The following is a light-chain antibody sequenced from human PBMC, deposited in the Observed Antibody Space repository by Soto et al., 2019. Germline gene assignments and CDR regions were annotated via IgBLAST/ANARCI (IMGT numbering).Light chain of an antibody. CDR2: AAS. CDR1: QSISSY. J-gene: IGKJ2*01. CDR3: QQSYSTPKT. V-gene: IGKV1-39*01. Sequence: DIQMTQSPSSLSASVGDRVTITSRASQSISSYLNWYQQKPGKAPNLLIYAASILQSGVPSRFSGSGSGTDFTLTISSLQPEDFATYYCQQSYSTPKTFGQGTKLEIK.